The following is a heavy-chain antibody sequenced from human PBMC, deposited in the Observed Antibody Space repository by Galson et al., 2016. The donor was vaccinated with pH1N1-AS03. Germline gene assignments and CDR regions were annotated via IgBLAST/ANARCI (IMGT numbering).Heavy chain of an antibody. CDR2: INWLGGST. V-gene: IGHV3-20*04. CDR1: GFSFEDYG. J-gene: IGHJ4*02. CDR3: ARDFYDSSGYFKAPFDY. D-gene: IGHD3-22*01. Sequence: SLRLSCAASGFSFEDYGMSWVRQAPGKGLEWVSGINWLGGSTGYADSVKGRLTISRDNAKKSLYLQMNSLRVEDTAFYYCARDFYDSSGYFKAPFDYWGQGALVTVSS.